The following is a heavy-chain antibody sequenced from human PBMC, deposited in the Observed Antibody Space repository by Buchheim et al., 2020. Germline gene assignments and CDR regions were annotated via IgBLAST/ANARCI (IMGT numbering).Heavy chain of an antibody. CDR1: GFTFSSYG. CDR2: IWYDGSNK. CDR3: ARDGGSAAAALRRLPPPNDY. V-gene: IGHV3-33*01. D-gene: IGHD6-13*01. J-gene: IGHJ4*02. Sequence: QVQLVESGGGVVQPGRSLRLSCAASGFTFSSYGMHWVRQAPGKGLEWVAVIWYDGSNKYYADSVKGRFTISRDNSKNTLYLQMNSLRAEDTAVYYCARDGGSAAAALRRLPPPNDYWGQGTL.